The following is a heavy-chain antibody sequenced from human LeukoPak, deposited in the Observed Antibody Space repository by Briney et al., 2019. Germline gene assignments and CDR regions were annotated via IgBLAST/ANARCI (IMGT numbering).Heavy chain of an antibody. Sequence: SETLSLTCAVYGGSFSGYYWSWIRQPPGKGLEWIGYIYYSGSTNYNPSLKSRVTISVDTSKNQFSLKLSSVTAADTAVYYCARDVGATPGYFDYWGQGTLVTVSS. J-gene: IGHJ4*02. D-gene: IGHD1-26*01. CDR2: IYYSGST. CDR3: ARDVGATPGYFDY. CDR1: GGSFSGYY. V-gene: IGHV4-59*01.